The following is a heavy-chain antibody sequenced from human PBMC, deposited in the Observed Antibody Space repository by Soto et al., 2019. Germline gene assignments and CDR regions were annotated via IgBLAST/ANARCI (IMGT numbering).Heavy chain of an antibody. CDR1: GGTFSSYA. CDR3: ARDQLVYCGGDCYYFDY. D-gene: IGHD2-21*02. V-gene: IGHV1-69*01. Sequence: QVQLVQSGAEVKKPGSSVKVSCKASGGTFSSYAISWVRQAPGQGLEWMGGIIPIFGTANYAQKFQGRVTITADESTRTAYRELSSLRSEDTAVYYCARDQLVYCGGDCYYFDYWGQGTLVTVSS. J-gene: IGHJ4*02. CDR2: IIPIFGTA.